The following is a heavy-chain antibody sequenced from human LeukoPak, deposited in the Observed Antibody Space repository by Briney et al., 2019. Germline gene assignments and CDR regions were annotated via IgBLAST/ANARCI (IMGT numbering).Heavy chain of an antibody. Sequence: PGGSLRLSCTVSGFTVSSNSMSWVRQAPGRGLVCVSFIYSGGNTHYSDSVKGRFTISRDNSKNTLYLQMNSLRAEDTAVYYCARRAGEYSHPYDYWGQGTLVTVSS. D-gene: IGHD4-17*01. CDR2: IYSGGNT. J-gene: IGHJ4*02. V-gene: IGHV3-53*01. CDR3: ARRAGEYSHPYDY. CDR1: GFTVSSNS.